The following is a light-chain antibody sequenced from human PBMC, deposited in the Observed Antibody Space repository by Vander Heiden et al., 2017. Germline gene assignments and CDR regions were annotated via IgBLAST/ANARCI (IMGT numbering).Light chain of an antibody. V-gene: IGLV3-1*01. J-gene: IGLJ2*01. CDR2: QDS. CDR1: KLGDKY. CDR3: QAWDSSSHVV. Sequence: SSELTQPPSAPVSPGQTASITCSGDKLGDKYACWYQQKPGQSPVLVIYQDSKRPSGIPERFSGSNSGNTATLTISGTQAMDEADYYCQAWDSSSHVVFGGGTKLTVL.